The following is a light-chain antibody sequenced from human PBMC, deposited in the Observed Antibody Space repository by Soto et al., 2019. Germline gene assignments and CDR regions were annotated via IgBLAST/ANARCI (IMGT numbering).Light chain of an antibody. CDR1: QSVSSY. CDR2: DAY. CDR3: QQRSNWPLT. Sequence: EIVWTQSPATLSLSPGERATLSCRASQSVSSYLAWYQQKPGQAPRLLIYDAYNRATGIPARFSGSGSGTDFTLTISSLEPEDFAVYYCQQRSNWPLTFGGGTKVDIK. V-gene: IGKV3-11*01. J-gene: IGKJ4*01.